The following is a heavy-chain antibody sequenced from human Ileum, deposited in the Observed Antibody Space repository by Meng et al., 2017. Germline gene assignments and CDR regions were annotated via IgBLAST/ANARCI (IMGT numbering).Heavy chain of an antibody. Sequence: VQLVQFGSGLKKPGGTGKVSCKASGYTFTSYAMNWVRQAPGQRLAWMGRINPNRRGTNYAQKFQGRVTMTTDTSISTAYMELSRLKSDDTAVYYCAREYNGRPLDYWGQGTLVTVSS. CDR1: GYTFTSYA. D-gene: IGHD1-26*01. V-gene: IGHV1-2*06. CDR2: INPNRRGT. CDR3: AREYNGRPLDY. J-gene: IGHJ4*02.